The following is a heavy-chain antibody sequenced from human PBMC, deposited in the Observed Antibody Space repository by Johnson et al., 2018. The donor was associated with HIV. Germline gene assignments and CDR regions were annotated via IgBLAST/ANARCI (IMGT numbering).Heavy chain of an antibody. V-gene: IGHV3-30*18. CDR3: ANLGDYSGLNGFDI. J-gene: IGHJ3*02. D-gene: IGHD4/OR15-4a*01. Sequence: VQLVESGGGVVQPGRSLRLSCAASGFSFSDYGIHWVRQAPGKGLEWVAVISFDGKLKKYADSVKGRFTISRDNSQNTLYLQINTLRTEDTAVYYCANLGDYSGLNGFDIWGQGTMVTVSS. CDR2: ISFDGKLK. CDR1: GFSFSDYG.